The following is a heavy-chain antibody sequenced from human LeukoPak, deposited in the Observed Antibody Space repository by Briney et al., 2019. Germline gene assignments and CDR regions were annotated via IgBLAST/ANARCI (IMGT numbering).Heavy chain of an antibody. CDR1: GGSISSGGYY. Sequence: SQTLSLTCTVSGGSISSGGYYWSWIRQHPGKGLEWIGYIFYSGSTYYNPSLKSRLTISVDTSKNQFSLKLSSVTAADTAVYYCASYRGYYDILTGFYTGTYFDYWGQGTLVTVSS. J-gene: IGHJ4*02. V-gene: IGHV4-31*03. CDR3: ASYRGYYDILTGFYTGTYFDY. D-gene: IGHD3-9*01. CDR2: IFYSGST.